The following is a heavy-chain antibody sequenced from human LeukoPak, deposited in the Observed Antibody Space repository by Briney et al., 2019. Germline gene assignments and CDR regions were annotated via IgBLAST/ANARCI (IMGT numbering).Heavy chain of an antibody. D-gene: IGHD5-24*01. V-gene: IGHV1-2*02. J-gene: IGHJ4*02. CDR1: GYTFTDYY. Sequence: ASVKVSCKASGYTFTDYYLHWVRQAPGQGLEWMGWINPNSGGTNYAQTFQGRVTMTRDTSITTAYLELSRLRSDDTAVYYCARIGYNHYFDYCGQGTLVTVSS. CDR2: INPNSGGT. CDR3: ARIGYNHYFDY.